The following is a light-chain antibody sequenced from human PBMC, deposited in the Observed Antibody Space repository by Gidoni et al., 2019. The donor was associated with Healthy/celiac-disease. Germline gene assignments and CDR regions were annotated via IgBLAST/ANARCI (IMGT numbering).Light chain of an antibody. Sequence: EIVMTQSPATLSVSPGESATLSCRASQSVSSNLAWYQQKPGQAHRLLIYGASTRATGIPARFSGSGSGTEFTLTISSLQSEDFAVYYCQQYNNWPPWTFGQGTKVEIK. V-gene: IGKV3-15*01. CDR2: GAS. J-gene: IGKJ1*01. CDR1: QSVSSN. CDR3: QQYNNWPPWT.